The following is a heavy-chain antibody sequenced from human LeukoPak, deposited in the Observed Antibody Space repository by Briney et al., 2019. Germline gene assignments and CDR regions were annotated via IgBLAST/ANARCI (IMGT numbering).Heavy chain of an antibody. J-gene: IGHJ5*02. D-gene: IGHD3-9*01. CDR3: ARDPYYDILTGPRGGSINWFDP. CDR2: INPSGGST. Sequence: ASVKVSCKASGYTFTSYYMHWVRQAPGQGLEWMGIINPSGGSTSYAQKFQGRVTMTRDTSTSTVYMELSSLRSEDTAVYYCARDPYYDILTGPRGGSINWFDPWGQGTLVTVSS. CDR1: GYTFTSYY. V-gene: IGHV1-46*01.